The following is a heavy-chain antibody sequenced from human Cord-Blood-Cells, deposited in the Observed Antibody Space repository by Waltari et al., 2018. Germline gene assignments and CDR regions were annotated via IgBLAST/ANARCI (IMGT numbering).Heavy chain of an antibody. J-gene: IGHJ6*03. CDR2: INPNSGGT. D-gene: IGHD2-15*01. CDR3: AREIRYCSGGSCYYYYYYMDV. CDR1: GYTFTGYY. Sequence: QVQLVQSGAEVKKPGASVKVSCKASGYTFTGYYMHWVRQAPGQGLEWMGWINPNSGGTNYEQKFQGRVTMTRDTSISTAYMELSRLRSDDTAVYYCAREIRYCSGGSCYYYYYYMDVWGKGTTVTVSS. V-gene: IGHV1-2*02.